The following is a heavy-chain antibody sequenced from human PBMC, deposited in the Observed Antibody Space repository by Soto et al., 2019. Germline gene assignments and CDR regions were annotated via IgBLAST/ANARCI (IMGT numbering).Heavy chain of an antibody. CDR2: INQSGST. CDR3: AVGINWFDP. V-gene: IGHV4-34*01. CDR1: GGSFSGHY. J-gene: IGHJ5*02. Sequence: QVQLQQWGAGLLKPSETLSLTCAVYGGSFSGHYWTWIRQSPGKGLEWIGEINQSGSTNYNPSLKSRVTMSVDTSKNQFSLKLNSVTAADTAIYYCAVGINWFDPWGQGTLVTVSS.